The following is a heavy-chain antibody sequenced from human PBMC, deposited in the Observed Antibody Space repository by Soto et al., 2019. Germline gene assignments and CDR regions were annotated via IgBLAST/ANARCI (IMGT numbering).Heavy chain of an antibody. V-gene: IGHV3-48*03. Sequence: GSLLVSFAASGFSFSGYGMNWVRQAPGKGLEWISYISSSGSLIYYADSLKGRFTISRDNAKNSLYLQMNSLRAEDTAVYYCATTVTTVDYWGQGTLVTVSS. CDR2: ISSSGSLI. CDR1: GFSFSGYG. D-gene: IGHD4-17*01. CDR3: ATTVTTVDY. J-gene: IGHJ4*02.